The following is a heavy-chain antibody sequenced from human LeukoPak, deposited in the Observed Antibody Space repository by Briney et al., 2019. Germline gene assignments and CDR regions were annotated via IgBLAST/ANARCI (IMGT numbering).Heavy chain of an antibody. CDR1: GFTFDDYT. V-gene: IGHV3-43*01. Sequence: GGSLRLSCAASGFTFDDYTKHWVRQAQGKGLEWVSFITWDGGITYYADSVKGRFTISRDNTNNSLYLQMNSLRTEDTALYYCAKVGAAGYGSPYYGMDVWGQGTTVTVSS. CDR3: AKVGAAGYGSPYYGMDV. J-gene: IGHJ6*02. CDR2: ITWDGGIT. D-gene: IGHD1-26*01.